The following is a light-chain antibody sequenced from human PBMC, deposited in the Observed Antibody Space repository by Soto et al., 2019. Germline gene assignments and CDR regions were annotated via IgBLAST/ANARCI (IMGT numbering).Light chain of an antibody. J-gene: IGKJ1*01. Sequence: IVMTPSPSTLSMSHGERATLSCRASQSIRSTLAWFQQKPGQAPRLLIYDASKRATGIPARFSGSGSGTEFTLTISSLQSEDFAVYYCQQYHSWPPRTFGQGTKVDIK. CDR3: QQYHSWPPRT. CDR1: QSIRST. CDR2: DAS. V-gene: IGKV3-15*01.